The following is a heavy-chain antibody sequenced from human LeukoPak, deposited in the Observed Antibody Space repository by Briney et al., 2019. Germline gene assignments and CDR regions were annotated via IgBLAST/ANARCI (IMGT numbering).Heavy chain of an antibody. CDR1: GGTFSSYA. CDR2: IIPIFGTA. CDR3: ARYQPPFIPYCTNGVCHDAFNI. D-gene: IGHD2-8*01. Sequence: AASVKVSCKASGGTFSSYAISWVRQAPGQGLEWMGGIIPIFGTANYAQKFQGRVTITTDESTSTAYMELSSLRSEDTAVYYCARYQPPFIPYCTNGVCHDAFNIWGQGTMVTVSS. V-gene: IGHV1-69*05. J-gene: IGHJ3*02.